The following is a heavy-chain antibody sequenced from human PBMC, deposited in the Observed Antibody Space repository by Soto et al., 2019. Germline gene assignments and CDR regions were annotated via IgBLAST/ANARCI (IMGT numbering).Heavy chain of an antibody. CDR1: GFTFSSYA. V-gene: IGHV3-23*01. CDR2: ISGSGGST. Sequence: GGSLRLSCASSGFTFSSYAMSWVRQAPGKGLEWVSAISGSGGSTYYADSVKGRFTISRDNSKNTLYLQMNSLRAEDTAVYYCAKDRVGATTGMWGQGTLVTVSS. D-gene: IGHD1-26*01. J-gene: IGHJ4*02. CDR3: AKDRVGATTGM.